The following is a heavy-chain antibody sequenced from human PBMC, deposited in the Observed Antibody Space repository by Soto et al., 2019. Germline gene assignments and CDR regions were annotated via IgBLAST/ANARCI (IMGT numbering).Heavy chain of an antibody. CDR2: IWYDGSNK. CDR1: GFTFSSYG. Sequence: QVQLVESGGGVVQPGRSLRLSCAASGFTFSSYGMHWVRQAPGKGLEWVAVIWYDGSNKYYADSVKGRFTISRDNSKNTLYLQMNSLRAEDTAVYYCARDRYDYVWGSYRSWSLDYWGQGTLVTVSS. V-gene: IGHV3-33*01. CDR3: ARDRYDYVWGSYRSWSLDY. J-gene: IGHJ4*02. D-gene: IGHD3-16*02.